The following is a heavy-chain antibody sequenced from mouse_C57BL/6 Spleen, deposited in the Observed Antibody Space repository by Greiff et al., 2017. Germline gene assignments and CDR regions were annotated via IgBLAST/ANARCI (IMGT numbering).Heavy chain of an antibody. CDR2: FHPYNDDT. J-gene: IGHJ1*03. Sequence: QVQLKESGAELVKPGASVKMSCKASGYTFTTYPIEWMKQNHGKSLEWIGNFHPYNDDTKYNEKFKGKATLTVEKSSSTVYLELSRLTSDDSAVYYCARGPHYGSSYAHWYFDVWGTGTTVTVSS. CDR1: GYTFTTYP. V-gene: IGHV1-47*01. CDR3: ARGPHYGSSYAHWYFDV. D-gene: IGHD1-1*01.